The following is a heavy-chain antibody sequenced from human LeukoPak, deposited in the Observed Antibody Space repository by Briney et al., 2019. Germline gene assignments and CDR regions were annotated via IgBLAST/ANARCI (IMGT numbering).Heavy chain of an antibody. CDR2: ISAYNGNT. CDR1: GYTFTNYG. J-gene: IGHJ4*02. CDR3: ARDQLVSGHDLSPLDY. D-gene: IGHD5-12*01. V-gene: IGHV1-18*01. Sequence: ASVKVSCKASGYTFTNYGITWVRLAPGQGLEWMGWISAYNGNTNYAQKLQGRVTMTRDTSTSTAYMEMRSLRSDDTAVYYCARDQLVSGHDLSPLDYWGQGTLVTVSS.